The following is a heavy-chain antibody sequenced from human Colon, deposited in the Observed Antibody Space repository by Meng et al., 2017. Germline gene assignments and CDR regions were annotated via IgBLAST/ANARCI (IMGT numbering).Heavy chain of an antibody. CDR3: ARDPLAVGPTDRGLDS. D-gene: IGHD1-26*01. CDR2: IYSCGIS. V-gene: IGHV4-31*03. Sequence: QVQLQESCPRLVHPSHTLSLTCTVSGDSVRSNSYYWTWIRQHPGTGLEWIGYIYSCGISHYNPSLKSRITMSIDTSKNQFSLQLTSVTAADTAIYYCARDPLAVGPTDRGLDSWGQGTLVTVSS. J-gene: IGHJ4*02. CDR1: GDSVRSNSYY.